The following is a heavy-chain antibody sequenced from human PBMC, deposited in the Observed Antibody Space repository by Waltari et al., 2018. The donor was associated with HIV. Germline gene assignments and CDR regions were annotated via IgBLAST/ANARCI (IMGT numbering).Heavy chain of an antibody. D-gene: IGHD6-19*01. J-gene: IGHJ4*02. CDR3: VALRTVTGTIDK. CDR2: IYSNGVS. CDR1: TGYLNQSYY. Sequence: QLQLQESGPALVKPSETLSLTCNVSTGYLNQSYYWGWVRQFPGTGLEWIGSIYSNGVSHYAPSLKSRVALSVDMSKNQFSLTLTAVTAADTSRYFCVALRTVTGTIDKWGQGTLVTVS. V-gene: IGHV4-39*01.